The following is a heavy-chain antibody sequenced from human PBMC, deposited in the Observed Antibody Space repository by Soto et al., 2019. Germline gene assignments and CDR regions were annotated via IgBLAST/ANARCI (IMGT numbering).Heavy chain of an antibody. J-gene: IGHJ4*02. CDR3: ARGSQRTYFDY. CDR1: GFTVSSNY. Sequence: EVQLVETGGGLIQPGGSLRLSCAAAGFTVSSNYMNWVRQAPGKGLEWVSVIYGDGSTYYADSVKGRFTISRDSSKNTLYLQMNSLRAEDTAVYYCARGSQRTYFDYWGQGTLVTVSS. V-gene: IGHV3-53*02. CDR2: IYGDGST.